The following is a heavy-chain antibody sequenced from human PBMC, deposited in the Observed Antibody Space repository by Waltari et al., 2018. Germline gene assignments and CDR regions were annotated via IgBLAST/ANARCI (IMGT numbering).Heavy chain of an antibody. Sequence: GWGWVHQCPGKGLECSGQIHRGGGTNYNPPFESRITVSIDTSDEQVSLRLSSATAADTAMYYCARDRGKGLYFDSWGQGTLVTVSP. D-gene: IGHD2-15*01. CDR1: G. CDR2: IHRGGGT. J-gene: IGHJ4*02. CDR3: ARDRGKGLYFDS. V-gene: IGHV4-4*02.